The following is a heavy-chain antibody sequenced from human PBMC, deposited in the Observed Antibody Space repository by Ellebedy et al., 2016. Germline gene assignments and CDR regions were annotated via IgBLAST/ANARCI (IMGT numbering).Heavy chain of an antibody. CDR1: GFSFSAYW. V-gene: IGHV3-74*03. Sequence: GGSLRLXCNASGFSFSAYWMHWVRQVPGQGPVWLSRIADDGSITAYADSVKGRFIISRDNAKNTLYLEMGDLRAQDTALYYCARGDTSLSISYFDYWGRGTLVTVSS. CDR2: IADDGSIT. J-gene: IGHJ4*02. CDR3: ARGDTSLSISYFDY. D-gene: IGHD1-26*01.